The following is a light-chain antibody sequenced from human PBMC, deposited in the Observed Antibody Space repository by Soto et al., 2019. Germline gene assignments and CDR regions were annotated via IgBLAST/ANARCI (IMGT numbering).Light chain of an antibody. CDR3: QQYGSSPTST. Sequence: EIVLTQSPGTLSLSPGEGATLSCRASQSVSNIYLAWYQQKSGQAPRLLIYGTSSRATGIPDRFSGSGSGTDFTLTISRLEPEDCEVYYCQQYGSSPTSTFSPGPKVAIK. J-gene: IGKJ1*01. V-gene: IGKV3-20*01. CDR1: QSVSNIY. CDR2: GTS.